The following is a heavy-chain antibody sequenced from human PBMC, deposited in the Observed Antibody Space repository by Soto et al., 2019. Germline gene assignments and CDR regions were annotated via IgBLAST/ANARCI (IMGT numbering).Heavy chain of an antibody. CDR2: INQSGST. CDR3: VRGAYYDSLAS. Sequence: PSETLSLTCGVQGASFSGYYWSWIRQTPGKGLEWIGEINQSGSTNYNPSLKSRVTISADTSKNQLSLKLNSVTAADTAVYYCVRGAYYDSLASWGQGTLVTVSS. V-gene: IGHV4-34*01. CDR1: GASFSGYY. D-gene: IGHD3-9*01. J-gene: IGHJ5*02.